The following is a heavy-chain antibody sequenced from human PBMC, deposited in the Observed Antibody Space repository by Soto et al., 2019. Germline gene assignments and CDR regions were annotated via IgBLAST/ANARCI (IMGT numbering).Heavy chain of an antibody. CDR3: AVSGDYYYGMDV. Sequence: QVQLVESGGGVVQPGRSLRLSCAASGFTFSSYGMHWVRQAPGKGLEWVAVIWYDGSNKYYADSVKGRFTISRDNSKNRLYPQMNSLRAEDTAVYYCAVSGDYYYGMDVWGQGTTVTVSS. D-gene: IGHD7-27*01. CDR1: GFTFSSYG. CDR2: IWYDGSNK. J-gene: IGHJ6*02. V-gene: IGHV3-33*01.